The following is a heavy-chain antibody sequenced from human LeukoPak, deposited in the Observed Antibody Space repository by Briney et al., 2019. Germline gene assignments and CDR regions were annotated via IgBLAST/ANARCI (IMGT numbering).Heavy chain of an antibody. CDR3: ARDRGYYPNYYFDY. Sequence: SETLSLTCTVSGGSISSSSYYWGWIRQPPGKGLEWIGYIYYSGSTNYNPSLKSRVTISVDTSKNQFSLKLSSVTAADTAVYYCARDRGYYPNYYFDYWGQGTLVTVSS. CDR2: IYYSGST. D-gene: IGHD2-15*01. CDR1: GGSISSSSYY. J-gene: IGHJ4*02. V-gene: IGHV4-61*01.